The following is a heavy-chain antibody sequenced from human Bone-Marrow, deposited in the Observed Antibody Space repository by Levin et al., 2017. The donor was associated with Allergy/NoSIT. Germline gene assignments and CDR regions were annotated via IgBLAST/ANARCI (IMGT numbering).Heavy chain of an antibody. CDR1: GFTFDSYA. Sequence: GGSLRLSCAASGFTFDSYAMSWVRQAPGKGLEWVSAISDNGGRTYYRESVKGRFTISRDNSKNTVYLQMNSLRAEDTAVYYCAKERSVAPNWFDPWGQGTLVTVSS. CDR2: ISDNGGRT. V-gene: IGHV3-23*01. CDR3: AKERSVAPNWFDP. D-gene: IGHD1-26*01. J-gene: IGHJ5*02.